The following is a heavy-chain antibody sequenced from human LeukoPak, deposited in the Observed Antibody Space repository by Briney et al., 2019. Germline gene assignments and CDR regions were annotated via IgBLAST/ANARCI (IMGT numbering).Heavy chain of an antibody. J-gene: IGHJ4*02. D-gene: IGHD3-9*01. V-gene: IGHV4-39*07. CDR2: IYYSGST. Sequence: SETLSLTCTVSGGFISSSSYYWGWLRRPPGKGLQWIGRIYYSGSTYYNPSLKCRVTISVDTSKNQFSLKLSSVTAADTAVYYCARVGGYYDILTGYMGGFDYWGQGTLVTVSS. CDR3: ARVGGYYDILTGYMGGFDY. CDR1: GGFISSSSYY.